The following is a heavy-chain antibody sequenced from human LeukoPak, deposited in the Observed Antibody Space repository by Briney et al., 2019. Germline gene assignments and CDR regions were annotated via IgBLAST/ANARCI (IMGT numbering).Heavy chain of an antibody. CDR2: ISAYNGNT. V-gene: IGHV1-18*01. Sequence: ASVKVSCKASGYAFTSYGISWVRQAPGQGLEWMGWISAYNGNTNYAQKLQGRVTMTTDTSTSTAYMELRSLRSDDTAVYYCARDLDYDILTGSPTGWFDPWGQGTLVTVSS. J-gene: IGHJ5*02. CDR1: GYAFTSYG. CDR3: ARDLDYDILTGSPTGWFDP. D-gene: IGHD3-9*01.